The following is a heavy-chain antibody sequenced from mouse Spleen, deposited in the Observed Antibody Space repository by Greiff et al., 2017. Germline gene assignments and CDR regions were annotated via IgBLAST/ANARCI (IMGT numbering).Heavy chain of an antibody. V-gene: IGHV1-82*01. CDR1: GYAFGSSW. CDR2: IYPGDGDT. J-gene: IGHJ3*01. D-gene: IGHD1-1*01. Sequence: QVQLQQSGPELVKPGASVKISCKASGYAFGSSWMNWVKQRPGKGLEWIGRIYPGDGDTNYNGKFKGKATLTADKSSSTAYMQLSSLTSEDSAVYFCARGRYYGSSYPFAYWGQGTLVTVSA. CDR3: ARGRYYGSSYPFAY.